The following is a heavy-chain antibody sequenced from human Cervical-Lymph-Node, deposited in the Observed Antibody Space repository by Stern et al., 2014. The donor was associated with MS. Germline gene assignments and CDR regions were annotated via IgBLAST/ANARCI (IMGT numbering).Heavy chain of an antibody. V-gene: IGHV4-4*02. CDR1: GGSISRNNW. CDR2: IHHRGNT. Sequence: QLQLQESGPGLVKYSGTLSLTCAVSGGSISRNNWWSWVRQPPGKGLEWIGEIHHRGNTNYNPSLKSRVTISVDQSKSQFSLDLTSVTAADTAVYYCARSDHAAYFDYWGQGILVTVSS. J-gene: IGHJ4*02. D-gene: IGHD6-25*01. CDR3: ARSDHAAYFDY.